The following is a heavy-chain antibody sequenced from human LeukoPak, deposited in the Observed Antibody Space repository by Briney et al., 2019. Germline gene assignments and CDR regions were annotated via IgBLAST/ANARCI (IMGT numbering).Heavy chain of an antibody. J-gene: IGHJ4*02. D-gene: IGHD6-19*01. CDR1: GFTFSSYW. V-gene: IGHV3-7*01. CDR3: AKDQGKPVPGGGEYFDY. Sequence: GGSLRLSCAASGFTFSSYWMSWVRQAPGKGLEWVANIKQDGSEKYYVDSVKGRFTISRDNAKNSLYLQMNSLRAEDTAVYYGAKDQGKPVPGGGEYFDYWGQGTLVTVSS. CDR2: IKQDGSEK.